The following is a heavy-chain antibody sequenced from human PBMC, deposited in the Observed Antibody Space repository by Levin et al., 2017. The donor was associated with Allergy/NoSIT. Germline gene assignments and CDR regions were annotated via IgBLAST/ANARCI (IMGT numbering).Heavy chain of an antibody. J-gene: IGHJ6*03. CDR3: ARELEGFSGYKPYCYIDV. D-gene: IGHD5-12*01. V-gene: IGHV4-61*02. Sequence: PSETLSLTCSVSGDSISRGFYYWSWIRQPAGEGLEWIGRIYVTGSTTYSPSLKSRVTISLDRTKDQVSLKTNSVTAADTAVYYCARELEGFSGYKPYCYIDVWGKGTTVTVSS. CDR1: GDSISRGFYY. CDR2: IYVTGST.